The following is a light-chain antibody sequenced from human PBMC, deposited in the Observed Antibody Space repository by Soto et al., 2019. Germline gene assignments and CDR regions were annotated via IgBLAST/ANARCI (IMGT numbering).Light chain of an antibody. CDR1: SSDGGSYNL. CDR2: EVS. V-gene: IGLV2-23*02. CDR3: CSYAGSSTYV. Sequence: QSVLTQPASVSGSPGQSITISCTGTSSDGGSYNLVSWYQQHPGKAPKLMIYEVSKRPSGVSNRFSGSKSGNTASLTISGLQAEDAADYYCCSYAGSSTYVFGPGTKLTVL. J-gene: IGLJ1*01.